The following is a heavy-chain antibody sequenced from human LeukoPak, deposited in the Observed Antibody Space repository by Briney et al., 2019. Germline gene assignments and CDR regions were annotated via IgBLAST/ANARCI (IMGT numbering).Heavy chain of an antibody. D-gene: IGHD6-13*01. J-gene: IGHJ4*02. V-gene: IGHV1-46*03. CDR3: ARIDPAAYFDY. CDR2: INPSGGST. Sequence: WMGIINPSGGSTSYAQKFQGRVTMTRDTSTSTVYMELSSLRSEDTAVYYCARIDPAAYFDYWGQGTLVTVSS.